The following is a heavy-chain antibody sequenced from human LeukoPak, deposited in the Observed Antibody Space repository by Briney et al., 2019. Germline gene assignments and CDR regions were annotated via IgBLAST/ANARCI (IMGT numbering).Heavy chain of an antibody. CDR1: GRCISSYY. D-gene: IGHD3-10*01. V-gene: IGHV4-59*08. Sequence: PSETLSLTCTVSGRCISSYYWSWIRQPPGKGLEWIGYIYYGGSTNYNPSLKGRVTISVDTSKNQFSLKLSSVTAADTAVYYCARHVHWFGELLGAFDIWGQGTMVTVSS. J-gene: IGHJ3*02. CDR2: IYYGGST. CDR3: ARHVHWFGELLGAFDI.